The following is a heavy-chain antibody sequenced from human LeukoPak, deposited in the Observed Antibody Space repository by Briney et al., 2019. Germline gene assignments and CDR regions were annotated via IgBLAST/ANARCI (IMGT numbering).Heavy chain of an antibody. CDR1: GYTFTSYY. J-gene: IGHJ6*04. Sequence: ASVKVSCKASGYTFTSYYMHWVRQAPGQGLEWMGIINPSGGSTSYAQKFQGRVTMTRDTSTSTVYMELSNLRSEDTAVYYCARDGSPMVRGVISYYYYGMDVWGKGTTVTVSS. D-gene: IGHD3-10*01. CDR3: ARDGSPMVRGVISYYYYGMDV. CDR2: INPSGGST. V-gene: IGHV1-46*01.